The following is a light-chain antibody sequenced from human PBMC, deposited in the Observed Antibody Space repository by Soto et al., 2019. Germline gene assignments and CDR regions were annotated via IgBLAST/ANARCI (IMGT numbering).Light chain of an antibody. Sequence: QSALTQPASVSGSPGQSITISCTETSSDVGGYNHVSWYQIHPGKAPKLIIYEVTSRPSGVSYRFSGSKSGNSASLTISGLQAEDEADYYCSSYASSSSYVFGGGTKLTVL. V-gene: IGLV2-14*01. J-gene: IGLJ1*01. CDR1: SSDVGGYNH. CDR2: EVT. CDR3: SSYASSSSYV.